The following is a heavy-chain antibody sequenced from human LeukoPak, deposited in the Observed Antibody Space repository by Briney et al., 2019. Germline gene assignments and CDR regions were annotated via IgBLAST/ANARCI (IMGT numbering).Heavy chain of an antibody. Sequence: PGESLKISCKGSGYSFTSYWIGWVRQMPGKGLEWMGIIYPGDSDTRYSPSFQGRVTISADKSISTAYLQWSSLKASDTAMYYCTRRVSSGYCYSIPSNWFDPWGQGTLVTVSS. V-gene: IGHV5-51*01. CDR2: IYPGDSDT. CDR1: GYSFTSYW. J-gene: IGHJ5*02. D-gene: IGHD3-22*01. CDR3: TRRVSSGYCYSIPSNWFDP.